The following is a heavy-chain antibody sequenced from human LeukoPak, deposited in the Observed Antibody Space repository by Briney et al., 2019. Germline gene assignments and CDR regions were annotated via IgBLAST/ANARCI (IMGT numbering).Heavy chain of an antibody. CDR1: GGSISSYY. Sequence: KPSETLSLTCTVSGGSISSYYWSWLRQPPGKGLEWIGYIYYSGSTNYNPSLKSRVTMSVDTSKNQFSLKLSSVTAADTAVYYCARHVGYDGSGSYLSYFDYWGQGTLVTVSS. CDR3: ARHVGYDGSGSYLSYFDY. CDR2: IYYSGST. V-gene: IGHV4-59*08. J-gene: IGHJ4*02. D-gene: IGHD3-10*01.